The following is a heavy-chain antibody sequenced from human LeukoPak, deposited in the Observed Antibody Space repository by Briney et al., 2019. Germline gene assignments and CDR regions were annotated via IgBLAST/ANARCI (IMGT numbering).Heavy chain of an antibody. CDR2: IYYSGST. CDR1: GGSISSYY. D-gene: IGHD2-2*01. J-gene: IGHJ3*02. Sequence: PSETLSLTCTVSGGSISSYYWSWIRQPPGKGLEWIGYIYYSGSTNYNPSLKSRVTISVDTSKNQFSLKLSSVTAADTAVYYCARVQVVPAAMDAFDIWGQGTMVTVSS. CDR3: ARVQVVPAAMDAFDI. V-gene: IGHV4-59*12.